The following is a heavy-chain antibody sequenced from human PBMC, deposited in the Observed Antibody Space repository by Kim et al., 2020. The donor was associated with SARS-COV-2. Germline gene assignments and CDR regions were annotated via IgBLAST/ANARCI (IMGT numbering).Heavy chain of an antibody. J-gene: IGHJ3*02. D-gene: IGHD5-12*01. Sequence: GGYLRLSCTASGFTFADYAMTWFRQAPGKGLEWVGFIRHKPYGGTTEYAASVKGRFTISRDDSKSIAYLQMNSLETEDTAVYFCSRDRYIGRDHDSFDI. V-gene: IGHV3-49*03. CDR3: SRDRYIGRDHDSFDI. CDR2: IRHKPYGGTT. CDR1: GFTFADYA.